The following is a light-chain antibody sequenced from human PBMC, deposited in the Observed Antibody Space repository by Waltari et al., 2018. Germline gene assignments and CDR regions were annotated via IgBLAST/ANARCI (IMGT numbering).Light chain of an antibody. CDR1: QSVSDY. CDR3: QQSYSTPYT. CDR2: AAS. Sequence: TQSPSSLSASLGDRVTITRRASQSVSDYLNWYQQKPGKAPKLLIYAASSLQSGVPSTFSGSGSGTEFTLTISSLQIEDFATYYCQQSYSTPYTFGQGTKLEIK. V-gene: IGKV1-39*01. J-gene: IGKJ2*01.